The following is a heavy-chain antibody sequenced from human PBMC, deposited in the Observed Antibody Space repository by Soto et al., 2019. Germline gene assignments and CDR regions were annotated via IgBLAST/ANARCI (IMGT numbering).Heavy chain of an antibody. CDR3: AGDILTGYYPFYYYYGMDV. Sequence: VQLVESGGGVVQPGRSLRLSCAASGFTFSSYGMHWVRQAPGKGLEWVAVIWYDGSNKYYADSVKGRFTISRDNSKNTLYLQMNSLRAEDTAVYYCAGDILTGYYPFYYYYGMDVWGQGTTVTVSS. CDR1: GFTFSSYG. J-gene: IGHJ6*02. V-gene: IGHV3-33*01. D-gene: IGHD3-9*01. CDR2: IWYDGSNK.